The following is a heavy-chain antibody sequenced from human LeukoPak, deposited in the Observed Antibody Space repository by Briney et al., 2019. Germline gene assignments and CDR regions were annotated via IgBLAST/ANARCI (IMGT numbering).Heavy chain of an antibody. Sequence: ASVKVSCKASGGTFSSYAISWVRQAPGQGLEWMGGIIPIFGTANYAQKFQGRVTITADESTSTAYMELSSLRSEDTAVYYCARVGFGVVIKGGPGYYYGMDVWGQGTTVTVSS. CDR2: IIPIFGTA. V-gene: IGHV1-69*13. D-gene: IGHD3-3*01. J-gene: IGHJ6*02. CDR3: ARVGFGVVIKGGPGYYYGMDV. CDR1: GGTFSSYA.